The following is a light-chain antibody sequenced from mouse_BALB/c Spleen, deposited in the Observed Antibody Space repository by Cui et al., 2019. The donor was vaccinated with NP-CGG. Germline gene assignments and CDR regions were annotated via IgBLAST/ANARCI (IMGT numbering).Light chain of an antibody. CDR2: GTK. Sequence: QAVVTQGSALTTSPGETVTLTCRSSTGAVTTSNYANWVEEKPDHLFTGLIGGTKNRAPGVPARFSGSLIGDKAALTITGAQTEDEAIYFCALWYSNHWVFGGGTKLIVL. J-gene: IGLJ1*01. CDR3: ALWYSNHWV. V-gene: IGLV1*01. CDR1: TGAVTTSNY.